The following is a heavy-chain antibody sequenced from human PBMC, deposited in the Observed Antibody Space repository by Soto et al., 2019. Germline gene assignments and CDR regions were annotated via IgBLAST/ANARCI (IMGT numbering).Heavy chain of an antibody. CDR2: INAGNGNT. J-gene: IGHJ4*02. V-gene: IGHV1-3*01. CDR1: GYTLTSYA. Sequence: QVQLVQSGAEVKKPGASVKVSCKASGYTLTSYAMHWERQAPGQRVEWMGWINAGNGNTKYSQKFQGRVTITRDTSASTAYMELSSLRSEDTAVYYCTSSLVATMVFDYWGQGTLVTVSS. D-gene: IGHD5-12*01. CDR3: TSSLVATMVFDY.